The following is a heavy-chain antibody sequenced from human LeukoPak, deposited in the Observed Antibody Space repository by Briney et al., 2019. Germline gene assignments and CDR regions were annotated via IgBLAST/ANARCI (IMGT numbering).Heavy chain of an antibody. D-gene: IGHD2-21*02. J-gene: IGHJ4*02. Sequence: ASVKVSCKVSGYTLTELSMHWVRQAPGKGLEWMGGFDPGDGETIYAQKFQGRVTMTEDTSTDTAYMELSSLRSEDTAVYYCATLGGPYCGGDCYSDYWGQGTLVTVSS. CDR3: ATLGGPYCGGDCYSDY. CDR2: FDPGDGET. V-gene: IGHV1-24*01. CDR1: GYTLTELS.